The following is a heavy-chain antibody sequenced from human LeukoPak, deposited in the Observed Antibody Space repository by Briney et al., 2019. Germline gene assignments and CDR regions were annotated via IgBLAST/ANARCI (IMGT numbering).Heavy chain of an antibody. CDR1: GGSISSGSYY. V-gene: IGHV4-61*01. Sequence: PSLTLSLTCTVSGGSISSGSYYWNWIRQPPGKGLEWIAYMYNSGSTNYNPSLKSRVTISIDTSKNQFSLKLSSLTAADTAIYYCARGIESYGDYGYWGQGILVTVSS. CDR3: ARGIESYGDYGY. D-gene: IGHD4-17*01. CDR2: MYNSGST. J-gene: IGHJ4*02.